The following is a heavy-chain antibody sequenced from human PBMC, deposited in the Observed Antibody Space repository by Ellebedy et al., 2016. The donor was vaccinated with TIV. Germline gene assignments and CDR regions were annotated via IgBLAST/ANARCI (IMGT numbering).Heavy chain of an antibody. CDR1: GGSFSSFA. D-gene: IGHD5-12*01. CDR2: TIPIFDTP. J-gene: IGHJ2*01. CDR3: AHGYGDL. Sequence: ASVKVSCXASGGSFSSFAISWVRQAPGQGLEWMGGTIPIFDTPNYAQSFQGRLTITADESTSTAYMELNSLTSDDTAIYYCAHGYGDLWGRGTLITVSS. V-gene: IGHV1-69*13.